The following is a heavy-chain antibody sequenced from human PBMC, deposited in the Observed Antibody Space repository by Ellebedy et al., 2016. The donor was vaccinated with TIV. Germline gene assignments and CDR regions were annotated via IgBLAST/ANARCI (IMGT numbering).Heavy chain of an antibody. J-gene: IGHJ4*02. V-gene: IGHV3-21*04. CDR3: AKPRDWYLVVLWYFDY. Sequence: GESLKISCAASGFIFGYYSMNWVRQAPGKGLEWVASITRTSSYMFYADSVKGRFTISRDNAESTLYLQMSSLRAEDTAIYYCAKPRDWYLVVLWYFDYWGPGTLVTVSS. CDR2: ITRTSSYM. D-gene: IGHD3/OR15-3a*01. CDR1: GFIFGYYS.